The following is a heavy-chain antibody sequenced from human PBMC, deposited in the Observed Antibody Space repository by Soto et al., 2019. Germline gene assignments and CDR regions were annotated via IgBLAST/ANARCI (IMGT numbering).Heavy chain of an antibody. D-gene: IGHD6-13*01. CDR3: ATVGLSSRWGLDY. V-gene: IGHV1-24*01. Sequence: QVQLVQSGAEVKKPGASVKVSCKVSGYTLTELSMHWVRQAPGKGLEWMGGFDPEDGETIYAEKFQGRVTMTPAKPPADACRELSILTSEGTDVYYCATVGLSSRWGLDYWGQGTMVTVSS. CDR1: GYTLTELS. J-gene: IGHJ4*02. CDR2: FDPEDGET.